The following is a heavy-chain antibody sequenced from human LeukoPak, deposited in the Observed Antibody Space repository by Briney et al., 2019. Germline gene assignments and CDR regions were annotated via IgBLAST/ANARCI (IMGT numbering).Heavy chain of an antibody. V-gene: IGHV4-39*01. CDR1: GGSISNTSYS. CDR3: ASNIVTIFGVVIGNWFDP. J-gene: IGHJ5*02. CDR2: IYYSGST. Sequence: SETLSLTCTVSGGSISNTSYSWGWIRQPPGKGLEWIGSIYYSGSTYYDPSLKSRVTISVNTSKNQFSLKLTSVTAADTAVYYCASNIVTIFGVVIGNWFDPWGQGTLVTVSS. D-gene: IGHD3-3*01.